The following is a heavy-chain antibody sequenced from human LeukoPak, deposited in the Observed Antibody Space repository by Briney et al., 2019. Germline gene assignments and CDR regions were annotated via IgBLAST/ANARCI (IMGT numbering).Heavy chain of an antibody. CDR2: IYTSGST. J-gene: IGHJ5*02. Sequence: PSETLSLTCTVSGGSISSGSYYWRWIRQPAGKGLEWIGRIYTSGSTNYNPSLKSRVTISVDTSKNQFSLKLSSVTAADTAVYYCARGKGDVDLWGQGTLVTVSS. CDR1: GGSISSGSYY. CDR3: ARGKGDVDL. V-gene: IGHV4-61*02. D-gene: IGHD5-24*01.